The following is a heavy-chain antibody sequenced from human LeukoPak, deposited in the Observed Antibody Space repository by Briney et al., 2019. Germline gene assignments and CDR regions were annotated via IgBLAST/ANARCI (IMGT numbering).Heavy chain of an antibody. V-gene: IGHV3-7*02. CDR3: ARQYSGSYHQFDY. CDR2: IKEDGGEE. CDR1: GFTFSSYW. J-gene: IGHJ4*02. D-gene: IGHD1-26*01. Sequence: GGSLRLSCAASGFTFSSYWMTWVRQAPGKGLEWVANIKEDGGEEYYVDSVKGRFTISRDNAKNSLYLQMNILSAEDTAVYYCARQYSGSYHQFDYWGQGALVTVSS.